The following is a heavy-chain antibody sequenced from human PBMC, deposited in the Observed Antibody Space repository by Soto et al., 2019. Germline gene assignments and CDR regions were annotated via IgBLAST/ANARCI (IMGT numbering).Heavy chain of an antibody. CDR1: GFTFSSYW. D-gene: IGHD3-3*01. CDR2: LNSEGRST. Sequence: EVQLVESGGGLVQPGGSLRLSCTASGFTFSSYWMHWVRQAPGKGLVWVSRLNSEGRSTSYADSVKGRVTLSRDDAKNTLYLQMNSLRAEDTAVYYCARGGFWKGYSESSHWGQGTLVTVAS. CDR3: ARGGFWKGYSESSH. J-gene: IGHJ4*02. V-gene: IGHV3-74*01.